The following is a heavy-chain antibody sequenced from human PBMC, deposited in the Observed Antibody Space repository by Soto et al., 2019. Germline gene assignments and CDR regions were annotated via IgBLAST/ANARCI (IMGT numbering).Heavy chain of an antibody. J-gene: IGHJ4*02. D-gene: IGHD6-19*01. CDR2: IIPIFGTA. CDR1: GGTFSSYA. CDR3: ARARVVPAAIGGYSSGWYYFDY. Sequence: QVQLVQSGAEVKKPGSSVKVSCKASGGTFSSYAISWVRQAPGQGLEWMGGIIPIFGTANYAQKFQGRVTITADESTSTAYMELSSLRSEDTAVYYCARARVVPAAIGGYSSGWYYFDYWGQGTLVTVSS. V-gene: IGHV1-69*01.